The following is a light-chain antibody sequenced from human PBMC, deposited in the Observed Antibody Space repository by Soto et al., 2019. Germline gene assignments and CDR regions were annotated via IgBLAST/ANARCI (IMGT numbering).Light chain of an antibody. Sequence: DIQMTQSPSTLSASVGDTVTITCRASQSIDNWLAWHQQKPGRAPKLLISKASTLESGVPSRFSGSGSGTDFTLTISGLQPDDFAIYYCQQYNSYRAFGQGTKV. J-gene: IGKJ1*01. CDR1: QSIDNW. V-gene: IGKV1-5*03. CDR3: QQYNSYRA. CDR2: KAS.